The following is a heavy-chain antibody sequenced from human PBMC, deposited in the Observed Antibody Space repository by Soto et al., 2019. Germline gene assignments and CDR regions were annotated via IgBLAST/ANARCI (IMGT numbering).Heavy chain of an antibody. CDR2: IKQDGSEK. D-gene: IGHD3-10*01. CDR1: GFTFSSYW. Sequence: GGSLRLSCAASGFTFSSYWMSWVRQAPGKGLEWVANIKQDGSEKYYVDSVKGRFTISRDNAKNSLYLQMNSLRAEDTAVYYCASLFGVSLLDYWGQGTLVTVSS. V-gene: IGHV3-7*05. CDR3: ASLFGVSLLDY. J-gene: IGHJ4*02.